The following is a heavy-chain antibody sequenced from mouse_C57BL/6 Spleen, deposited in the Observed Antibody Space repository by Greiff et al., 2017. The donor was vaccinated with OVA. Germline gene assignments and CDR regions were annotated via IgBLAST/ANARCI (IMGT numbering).Heavy chain of an antibody. J-gene: IGHJ2*01. D-gene: IGHD2-3*01. CDR3: ATLDGYFDY. CDR2: IRNKANGYTT. CDR1: GFSFTDYY. Sequence: EVMLVESGGGLVQPGGSLCLSCAASGFSFTDYYMSWVRQPPGKALEWLGVIRNKANGYTTEYSASVKGRFTISRNKSQSILYLQMNALRAEDSATYYCATLDGYFDYWGQGTTLTVSS. V-gene: IGHV7-3*01.